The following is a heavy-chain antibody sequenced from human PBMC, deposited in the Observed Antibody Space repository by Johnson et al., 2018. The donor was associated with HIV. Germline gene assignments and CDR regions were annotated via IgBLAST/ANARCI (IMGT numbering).Heavy chain of an antibody. CDR1: GFTFSSYG. D-gene: IGHD2-15*01. J-gene: IGHJ3*02. V-gene: IGHV3-33*01. CDR2: IWYDGSNK. Sequence: QVQLLESGGGVVQPGRSLRLSCAASGFTFSSYGMHWVRQAPGKGLEWVAVIWYDGSNKYYADSVKGRFTISRDNSKNTLYLQMNSLRAEDTAVYYCAREVGAPIGYCSGGSCSGAFDIWGQGTMVTVSS. CDR3: AREVGAPIGYCSGGSCSGAFDI.